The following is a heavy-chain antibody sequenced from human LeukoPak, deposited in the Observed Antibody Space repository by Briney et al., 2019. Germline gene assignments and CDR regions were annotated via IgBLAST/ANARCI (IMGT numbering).Heavy chain of an antibody. CDR2: IYYSGST. V-gene: IGHV4-31*03. CDR3: ARKTYDSSGYYLDY. D-gene: IGHD3-22*01. CDR1: GGSISSGGYY. Sequence: SETLSLTCTVSGGSISSGGYYWSWIRQHPGKGLEWIGYIYYSGSTYYNPSLKSRVTISVDTSKNQFSLKLSSVTAADTAVYYYARKTYDSSGYYLDYWGQGTLVTVSS. J-gene: IGHJ4*02.